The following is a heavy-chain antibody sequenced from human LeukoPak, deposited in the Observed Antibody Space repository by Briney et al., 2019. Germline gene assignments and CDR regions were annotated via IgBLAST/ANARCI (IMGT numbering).Heavy chain of an antibody. Sequence: SVKVSCQASGGTFSSYAISWVRQAPGQGLEWMGGIIPIFGTANYAQKSQGRVTITADESTSTAYMELSSLRSEDTAVYYCARPLDSSVPNYYYYYGMDVWGQGTTATVSS. CDR2: IIPIFGTA. CDR3: ARPLDSSVPNYYYYYGMDV. D-gene: IGHD3-22*01. CDR1: GGTFSSYA. J-gene: IGHJ6*02. V-gene: IGHV1-69*01.